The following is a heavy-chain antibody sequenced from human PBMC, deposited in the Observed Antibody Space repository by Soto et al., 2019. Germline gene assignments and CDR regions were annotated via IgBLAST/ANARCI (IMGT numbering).Heavy chain of an antibody. CDR1: GSTFTSYS. J-gene: IGHJ3*02. CDR2: IRGTT. D-gene: IGHD2-21*01. V-gene: IGHV3-48*01. CDR3: ARDDSFAFDI. Sequence: GGSLRLSCAASGSTFTSYSMNWVRQAPGKGLEWVSYIRGTTHYADSVKGRFTISRDNARSSLYLQMNSLRADDTAVYYCARDDSFAFDIWGQGTMVTVSS.